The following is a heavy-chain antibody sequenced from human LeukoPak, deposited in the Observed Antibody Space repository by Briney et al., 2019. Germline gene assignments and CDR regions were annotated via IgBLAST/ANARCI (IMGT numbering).Heavy chain of an antibody. D-gene: IGHD3-9*01. J-gene: IGHJ4*02. CDR2: FDPEDGET. CDR3: ATGVPNYDILTGYYPIGFDY. V-gene: IGHV1-24*01. CDR1: GYTLTELS. Sequence: ASVKVSCKVSGYTLTELSMHWVRQAPGKGLEWMGGFDPEDGETIYAQKFQGRVTMTEDTSTDTVYMELSSLRSEDTAVYYCATGVPNYDILTGYYPIGFDYWGQGTLVTVSS.